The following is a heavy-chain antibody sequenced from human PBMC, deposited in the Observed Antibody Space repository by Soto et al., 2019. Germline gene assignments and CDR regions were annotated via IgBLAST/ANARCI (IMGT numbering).Heavy chain of an antibody. D-gene: IGHD3-3*01. CDR2: ISAYNGNT. V-gene: IGHV1-18*01. CDR1: GYTFTSYG. CDR3: ARDHYDFWSSYHYYFDY. Sequence: ASVKVSCKASGYTFTSYGISWVRQAPGQGLEWMGWISAYNGNTNYAQKLQGRVTMTTDTSTSTAYMELRSLRSDDTAVYYCARDHYDFWSSYHYYFDYWGQGTLVTVSS. J-gene: IGHJ4*02.